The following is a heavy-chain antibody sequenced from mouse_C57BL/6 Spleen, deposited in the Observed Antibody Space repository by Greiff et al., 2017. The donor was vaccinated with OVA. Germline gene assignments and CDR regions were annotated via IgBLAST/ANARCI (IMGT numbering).Heavy chain of an antibody. CDR1: GYTFTSYG. J-gene: IGHJ1*03. Sequence: QVQLQQSGAELARPGASVKLSCKASGYTFTSYGISWVKQRTGQGLEWIGEIYPRSGNTYYNEKFKGKAPLTADKSSSTAYMELRSLTSEDSAVYFCARRPLYGSSHWYFDVWGTGTTVTVSS. CDR3: ARRPLYGSSHWYFDV. D-gene: IGHD1-1*01. V-gene: IGHV1-81*01. CDR2: IYPRSGNT.